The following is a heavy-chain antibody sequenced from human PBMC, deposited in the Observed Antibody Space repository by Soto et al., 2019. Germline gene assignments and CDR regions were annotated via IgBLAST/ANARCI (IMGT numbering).Heavy chain of an antibody. D-gene: IGHD6-19*01. CDR2: VRGSGGKT. CDR1: GFSFSNYA. Sequence: EVQLLESGGGLAQPGGSLGLSCAASGFSFSNYAMSWVRQAPGKGLEWVAAVRGSGGKTYYADSVKGRFTISRDNSKNTLFLQMSSLRADDTAIYYCAREPMQWLDPGSAFDIWGQGTMVTVSS. J-gene: IGHJ3*02. CDR3: AREPMQWLDPGSAFDI. V-gene: IGHV3-23*01.